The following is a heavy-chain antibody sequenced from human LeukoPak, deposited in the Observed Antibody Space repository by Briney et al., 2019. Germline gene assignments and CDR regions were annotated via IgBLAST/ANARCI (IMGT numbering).Heavy chain of an antibody. CDR1: GCSISSPY. CDR2: IYYSGST. Sequence: SETLSLTCTVSGCSISSPYWSWIRQPPGKGLEWIGYIYYSGSTNYYPSLKSRVTISVDTSKNQFSLKLSSVTAADTAVYYCARGVEMATVVDYWGQGTLVTVSS. CDR3: ARGVEMATVVDY. D-gene: IGHD5-24*01. J-gene: IGHJ4*02. V-gene: IGHV4-59*11.